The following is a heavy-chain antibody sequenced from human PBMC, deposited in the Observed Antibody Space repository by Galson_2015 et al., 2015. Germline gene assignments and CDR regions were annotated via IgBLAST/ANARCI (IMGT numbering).Heavy chain of an antibody. CDR2: ILYDGSNK. D-gene: IGHD2-2*01. V-gene: IGHV3-30-3*01. CDR1: GFTFRNYA. J-gene: IGHJ4*02. CDR3: ARDFRPAVLFGLEY. Sequence: SLRLSCAASGFTFRNYAMHWVRQAPGKGLEWVAVILYDGSNKYYADSVKGRFTISRDNSKNTLYLQMNSLRAEDTALYYCARDFRPAVLFGLEYWGQGTLVTVSS.